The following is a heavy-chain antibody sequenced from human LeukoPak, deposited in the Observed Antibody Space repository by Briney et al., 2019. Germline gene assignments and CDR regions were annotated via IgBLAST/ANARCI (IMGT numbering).Heavy chain of an antibody. J-gene: IGHJ4*02. D-gene: IGHD7-27*01. CDR2: IIPIFGTA. CDR3: ARVGAYNWGSDVDY. V-gene: IGHV1-69*13. CDR1: GGTFSSYA. Sequence: GASVKVSCKASGGTFSSYAISWVRQAPGQGLEWMGGIIPIFGTANYAQKFQGRVTITADESTSTAYMELSSLRSEDTAVYYCARVGAYNWGSDVDYWGQGTLVTVSS.